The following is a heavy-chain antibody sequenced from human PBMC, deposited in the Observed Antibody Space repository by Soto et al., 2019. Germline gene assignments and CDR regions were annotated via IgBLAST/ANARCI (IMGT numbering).Heavy chain of an antibody. J-gene: IGHJ5*02. CDR3: ARHTGRASADL. V-gene: IGHV3-48*03. D-gene: IGHD6-13*01. Sequence: GGSLRLSCAASEFTFSYFEINWVRQAPGKGLEHVAFISHTDETTKCADSVGGRFTISRDNAKDSLYLHMTSLGVEDTGIYYCARHTGRASADLRGQGT. CDR1: EFTFSYFE. CDR2: ISHTDETT.